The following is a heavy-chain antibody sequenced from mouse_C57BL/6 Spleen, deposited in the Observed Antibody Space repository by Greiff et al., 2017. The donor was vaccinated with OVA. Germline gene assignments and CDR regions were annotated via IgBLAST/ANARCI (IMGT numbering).Heavy chain of an antibody. Sequence: VQLQQSGAELVKPGASVKMSCKASGYTFTSYWITWVKQRPGQGLEWIGDIYPGSGSTNYNEKFKSKATLTVDTSSSTAYMQLSSLTSEDSAVYYCARSPAYYRAMDYWGQGTSVTVSS. D-gene: IGHD2-14*01. CDR3: ARSPAYYRAMDY. CDR1: GYTFTSYW. CDR2: IYPGSGST. J-gene: IGHJ4*01. V-gene: IGHV1-55*01.